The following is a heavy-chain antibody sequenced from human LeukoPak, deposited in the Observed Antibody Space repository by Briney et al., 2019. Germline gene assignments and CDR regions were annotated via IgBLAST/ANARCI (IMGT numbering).Heavy chain of an antibody. CDR1: GFTFINYA. CDR3: AKDSWSFHDAFDI. Sequence: GGSLRLSCAASGFTFINYAMSWVRQAPGKGLEWVSGISGPGGSTYYVDSVKGRFTISRDNSKNTLYLQMNSLRAEDTAVYYCAKDSWSFHDAFDIWGQGTTGTVSS. J-gene: IGHJ3*02. V-gene: IGHV3-23*01. D-gene: IGHD2-21*01. CDR2: ISGPGGST.